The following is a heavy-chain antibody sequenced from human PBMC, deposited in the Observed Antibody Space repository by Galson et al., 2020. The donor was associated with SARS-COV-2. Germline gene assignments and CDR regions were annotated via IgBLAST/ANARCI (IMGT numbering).Heavy chain of an antibody. J-gene: IGHJ4*02. CDR3: TTINY. Sequence: GESLKISCAAPGFTYSGAVIHWVRQASGKGLEWVGRIRRRTNNYATGYAASVKGRFIISRDDSKKTAYLQMNSLKTEDTAVYSCTTINYWGQGTLVTVSS. V-gene: IGHV3-73*01. CDR1: GFTYSGAV. CDR2: IRRRTNNYAT.